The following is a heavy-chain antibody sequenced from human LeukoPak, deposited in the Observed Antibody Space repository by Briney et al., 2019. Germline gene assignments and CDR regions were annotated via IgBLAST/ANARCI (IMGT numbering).Heavy chain of an antibody. Sequence: GGSLRLSCAASGFTFSSYAMHWVRQAPGKGLEWVAVISYDGSNKYYADSVKGRFTISRDNSKNTLYLQMNSLRAEDTALYYCARDLEYGDYWGRLFDYWGQGTLVTVSS. D-gene: IGHD4-17*01. CDR1: GFTFSSYA. CDR2: ISYDGSNK. V-gene: IGHV3-30-3*01. J-gene: IGHJ4*02. CDR3: ARDLEYGDYWGRLFDY.